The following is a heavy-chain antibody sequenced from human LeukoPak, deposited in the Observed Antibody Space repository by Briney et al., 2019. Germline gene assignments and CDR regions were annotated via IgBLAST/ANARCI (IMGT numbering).Heavy chain of an antibody. D-gene: IGHD2-15*01. V-gene: IGHV1-69*13. CDR2: IIPIFGTA. Sequence: SVKVSCKASGGTFSSYAISWVRQAPGQGLEWMGGIIPIFGTANYAQKFQGRVTITADESTSTAYMELSSLRSEDTAVYYCAAHVCSGGSCYSEDYGMDVWGKGTTVTVSS. J-gene: IGHJ6*04. CDR1: GGTFSSYA. CDR3: AAHVCSGGSCYSEDYGMDV.